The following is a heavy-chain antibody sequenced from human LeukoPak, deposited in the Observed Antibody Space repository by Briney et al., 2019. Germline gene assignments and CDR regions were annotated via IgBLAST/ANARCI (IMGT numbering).Heavy chain of an antibody. D-gene: IGHD3-10*01. CDR2: IYYSGST. CDR3: ARVVYGSGSYYNYLDYFDY. V-gene: IGHV4-59*02. Sequence: SETLSLTCTVSGGSVNNYYWSWIRQPPGKGLEWIGYIYYSGSTNYNPSLKSRVTISVDTSKNQFSLKLSSVTAADTAVYYCARVVYGSGSYYNYLDYFDYWGQGTLVTVSS. J-gene: IGHJ4*02. CDR1: GGSVNNYY.